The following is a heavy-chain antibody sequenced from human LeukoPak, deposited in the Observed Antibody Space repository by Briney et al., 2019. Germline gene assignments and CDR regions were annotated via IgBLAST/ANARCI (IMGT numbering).Heavy chain of an antibody. CDR3: ARIHNWNFPYYFDY. CDR1: GGSISSSSYY. V-gene: IGHV4-39*01. D-gene: IGHD1-7*01. Sequence: SETLSLTCTVSGGSISSSSYYWGWIRQPPGKGLEWIGSIYYSGSTYYNPSLKSRVTISVDTSKNQFSPKLSSVTAADTAVYYCARIHNWNFPYYFDYWGQGTLVTVSS. CDR2: IYYSGST. J-gene: IGHJ4*02.